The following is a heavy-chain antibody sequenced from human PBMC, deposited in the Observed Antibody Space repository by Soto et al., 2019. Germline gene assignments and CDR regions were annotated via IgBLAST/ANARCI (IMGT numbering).Heavy chain of an antibody. CDR1: GDSIGRFY. CDR2: IYSTGGT. V-gene: IGHV4-4*07. Sequence: QVQLHESGPGLVKPSETLSLTCNVSGDSIGRFYWSWIRQSAEKGLEWIGRIYSTGGTAYNPALEGRITISLDRSNNHVSLEMNSVTAADMAVYFCARDLSGTGLDIWGRGTRVTVSS. J-gene: IGHJ6*02. CDR3: ARDLSGTGLDI. D-gene: IGHD1-26*01.